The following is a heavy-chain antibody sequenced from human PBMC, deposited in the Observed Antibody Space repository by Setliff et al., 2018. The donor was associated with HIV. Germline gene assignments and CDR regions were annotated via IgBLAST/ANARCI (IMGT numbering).Heavy chain of an antibody. CDR2: IRPKRKSSTT. CDR3: TRHVDSGTYMDV. CDR1: GFTLSDHY. V-gene: IGHV3-72*01. D-gene: IGHD5-18*01. J-gene: IGHJ6*03. Sequence: GSLRLSCAASGFTLSDHYMDWVRQAPGKGPEWFGRIRPKRKSSTTEYAASVKGRSTISRDDSKNSLYLQMNSLKSEDTAVYYCTRHVDSGTYMDVWGRGTTVTVSS.